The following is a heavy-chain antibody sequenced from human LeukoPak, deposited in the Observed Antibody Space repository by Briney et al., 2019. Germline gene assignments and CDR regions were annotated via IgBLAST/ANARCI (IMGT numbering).Heavy chain of an antibody. CDR2: ISWNSGSI. CDR3: AKVQSSGWYDAFDN. CDR1: GFIFDDYA. J-gene: IGHJ3*02. Sequence: PGGSLRLSCAASGFIFDDYAMHWVRQAPGKGLEWVSGISWNSGSIGYADSVKGRFTISRDNAKNSLYLQMNSLRAEDTALYYCAKVQSSGWYDAFDNWGQGTMVTVSS. D-gene: IGHD6-19*01. V-gene: IGHV3-9*01.